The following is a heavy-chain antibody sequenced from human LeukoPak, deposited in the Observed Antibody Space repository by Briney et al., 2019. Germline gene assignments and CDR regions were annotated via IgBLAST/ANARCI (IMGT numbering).Heavy chain of an antibody. Sequence: ASGTFSSTASAYAFTYYYIDWMRHAQGQGSEWIGWINLKSGGTNYSEKFQVRVTMTRGTSISTAYMELSRLRSDATDVYYCARVSSEPMGATDYWGQGTLVTGSS. CDR2: INLKSGGT. CDR3: ARVSSEPMGATDY. CDR1: AYAFTYYY. J-gene: IGHJ4*02. V-gene: IGHV1-2*02. D-gene: IGHD1-14*01.